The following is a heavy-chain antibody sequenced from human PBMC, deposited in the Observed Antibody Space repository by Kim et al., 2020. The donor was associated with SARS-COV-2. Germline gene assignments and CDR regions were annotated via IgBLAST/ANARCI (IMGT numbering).Heavy chain of an antibody. CDR1: GFTVSANH. V-gene: IGHV3-66*01. D-gene: IGHD3-16*01. Sequence: GGSLRLSCAASGFTVSANHMNWVRQAPGKGLEWVSTIYTDETTYYADSVNGRFTISRDTSKNTLFLQMHSLRAEDTAVYYCTRGVWGISTFDYFDYWGQGTLVTVFS. J-gene: IGHJ4*02. CDR3: TRGVWGISTFDYFDY. CDR2: IYTDETT.